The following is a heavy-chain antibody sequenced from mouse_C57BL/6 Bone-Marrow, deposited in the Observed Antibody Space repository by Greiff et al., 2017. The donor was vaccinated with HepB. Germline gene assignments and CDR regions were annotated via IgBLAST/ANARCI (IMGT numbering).Heavy chain of an antibody. Sequence: EVKLVESGPELVKPGASVKISCKASGYSFTGYYMHWVKQSHGNILDWIGYIYPYNGVSSYNQKFKGKATLTVDKSSSTAYMELRSLTSEDSAVYYCARGGCYFWYFDVWGTGTTVTVSS. D-gene: IGHD1-1*01. CDR3: ARGGCYFWYFDV. CDR1: GYSFTGYY. V-gene: IGHV1-31*01. CDR2: IYPYNGVS. J-gene: IGHJ1*03.